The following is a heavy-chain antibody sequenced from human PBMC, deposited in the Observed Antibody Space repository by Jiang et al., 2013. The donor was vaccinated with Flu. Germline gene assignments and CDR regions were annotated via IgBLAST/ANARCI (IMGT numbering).Heavy chain of an antibody. CDR2: IYYMGAL. V-gene: IGHV4-31*02. CDR3: ARDNTVTGFDY. J-gene: IGHJ4*02. Sequence: EWIGYIYYMGALTQSSLKSRVTISVDTSKNQFSLKLSSVTAADTAVYYCARDNTVTGFDYWGQGTLVTVSS. D-gene: IGHD4-11*01.